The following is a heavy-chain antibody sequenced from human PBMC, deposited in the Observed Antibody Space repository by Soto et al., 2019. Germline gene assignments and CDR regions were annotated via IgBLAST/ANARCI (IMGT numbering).Heavy chain of an antibody. V-gene: IGHV3-21*01. CDR3: ARGTYDSSGYYSYFDY. D-gene: IGHD3-22*01. J-gene: IGHJ4*02. Sequence: PGGALRLCCAASGFTFSSYSMNWVRQAPGKGLEWVSSISSSSSYIYYADSVKGRFTISRDNAKNSLYLQMNSLRAEDTAVYYCARGTYDSSGYYSYFDYWGQGTLVTVSS. CDR1: GFTFSSYS. CDR2: ISSSSSYI.